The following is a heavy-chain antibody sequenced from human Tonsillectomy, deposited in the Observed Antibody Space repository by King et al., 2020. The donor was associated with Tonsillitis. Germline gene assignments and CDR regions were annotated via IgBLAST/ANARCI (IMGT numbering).Heavy chain of an antibody. D-gene: IGHD1-1*01. CDR2: ISSSSRYI. Sequence: VQLVESGGGLVKPGGSLRLSCAASGFTFSSYSMNWVRQAPGKGLEWVSSISSSSRYIYYADSVKGRFTISRDNAKNSLYLQMNSLRAEDTAVYYCATERTTGAFDIWGQGTMVTVSS. CDR1: GFTFSSYS. J-gene: IGHJ3*02. CDR3: ATERTTGAFDI. V-gene: IGHV3-21*01.